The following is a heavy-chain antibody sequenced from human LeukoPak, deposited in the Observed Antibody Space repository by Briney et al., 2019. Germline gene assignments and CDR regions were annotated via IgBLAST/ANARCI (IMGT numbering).Heavy chain of an antibody. J-gene: IGHJ4*02. Sequence: SETLSLTCTVSGGSISSSSYYWGWIRQPPRKGLEWIGSIYYSGSTYYNPSLKSRVTISVDTSKNQFSLKLSSVTAADTAVYYCARRKTRSAHDYWGQGTLVTVSS. CDR3: ARRKTRSAHDY. CDR2: IYYSGST. V-gene: IGHV4-39*01. CDR1: GGSISSSSYY.